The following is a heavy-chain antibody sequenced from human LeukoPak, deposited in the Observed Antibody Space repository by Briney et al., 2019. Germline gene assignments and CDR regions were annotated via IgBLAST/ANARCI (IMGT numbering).Heavy chain of an antibody. CDR3: ARKLGGAQCGGDCFFDH. CDR1: GFTLSVYY. CDR2: ISSTGSYT. J-gene: IGHJ4*02. Sequence: GGSLRLSCEASGFTLSVYYMSWFRQAPGKGLEWIGYISSTGSYTTYADSVRGRFTISRDNAKSLLFLQMNNLRAEDTAVYYCARKLGGAQCGGDCFFDHWGQGTLVAVSS. D-gene: IGHD2-21*02. V-gene: IGHV3-11*03.